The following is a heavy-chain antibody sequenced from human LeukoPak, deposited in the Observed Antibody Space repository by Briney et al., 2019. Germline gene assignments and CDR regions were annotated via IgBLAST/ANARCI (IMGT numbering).Heavy chain of an antibody. J-gene: IGHJ5*02. CDR3: ARDLIVGATGNWFDP. D-gene: IGHD1-26*01. Sequence: GGSLRLSCAASGFTFSSYSMNWVRQAPGKGLEWVSSISSSSSYIYYADSVKGRFTISRDNAKNSLYLQMNSLRAEDTAVYYCARDLIVGATGNWFDPWGQGTLVTVSS. CDR2: ISSSSSYI. CDR1: GFTFSSYS. V-gene: IGHV3-21*01.